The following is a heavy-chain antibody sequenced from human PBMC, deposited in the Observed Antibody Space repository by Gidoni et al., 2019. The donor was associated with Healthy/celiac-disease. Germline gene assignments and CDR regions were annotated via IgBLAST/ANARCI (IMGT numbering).Heavy chain of an antibody. Sequence: QVQLVESGGGVVQPGRSLRLSCAASGFTFSSYAMHWVRQAPGKGLEWVAVISYDGSNKYYADSVKGRFTISRDNSKNTLYLQMNSLRAEDTAVYYCARAGDILGILDYWGQGTLVTVSS. CDR1: GFTFSSYA. V-gene: IGHV3-30-3*01. CDR2: ISYDGSNK. J-gene: IGHJ4*02. D-gene: IGHD5-12*01. CDR3: ARAGDILGILDY.